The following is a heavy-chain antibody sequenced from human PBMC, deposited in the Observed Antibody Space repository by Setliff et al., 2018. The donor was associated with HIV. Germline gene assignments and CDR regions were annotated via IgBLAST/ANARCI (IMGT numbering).Heavy chain of an antibody. CDR2: IYYTGST. CDR1: GGSITSGDYH. CDR3: ARDLGGPRNFDN. Sequence: SETLSLTCTVSGGSITSGDYHWSWIRQPPGKGLEWIGYIYYTGSTYYNPALKSRLTISIDTAKNQFSLKLRSVTAADTAVYYCARDLGGPRNFDNWGQGTLVTVSS. V-gene: IGHV4-30-4*08. J-gene: IGHJ4*02. D-gene: IGHD2-15*01.